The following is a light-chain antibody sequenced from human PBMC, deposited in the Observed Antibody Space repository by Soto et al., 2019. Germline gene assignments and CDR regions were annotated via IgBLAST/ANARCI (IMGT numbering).Light chain of an antibody. Sequence: AIQLTQSPSSLSASVGDRVTITCRASQGISSALAWYQQKPGKAPKLLIYYASSLESGGPSRFSGSGSGTDFTLTISSLQPEDFATYFFQQFNSYPLNFGPGTKVDIK. V-gene: IGKV1-13*02. CDR3: QQFNSYPLN. J-gene: IGKJ3*01. CDR1: QGISSA. CDR2: YAS.